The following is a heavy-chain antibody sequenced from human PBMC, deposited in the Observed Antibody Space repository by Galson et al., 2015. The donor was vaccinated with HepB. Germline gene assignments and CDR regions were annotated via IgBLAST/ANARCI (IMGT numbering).Heavy chain of an antibody. J-gene: IGHJ6*02. CDR3: ARVTYSSGWYFGNHYYYYYGMDV. D-gene: IGHD6-19*01. V-gene: IGHV4-34*01. CDR2: INHSGST. CDR1: GGSFSGYY. Sequence: ETLSLTCAVYGGSFSGYYWSWIRQPPGKGLEWIGEINHSGSTNYNPSLKSRVTISVDTSKNQFSLKLSSVTAADTAVYYCARVTYSSGWYFGNHYYYYYGMDVWGQGTTVTVSS.